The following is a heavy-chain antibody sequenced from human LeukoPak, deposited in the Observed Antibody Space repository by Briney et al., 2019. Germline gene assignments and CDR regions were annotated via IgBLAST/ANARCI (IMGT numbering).Heavy chain of an antibody. D-gene: IGHD3-10*01. Sequence: GASVKVSCKASGGTFNNNAITWVRQAPGQGLEWMGWINPNSGGTNYAQKFQGRVTMTRDTSISTAYMELSRLRSDDTAVYYCARGLPYYYGSGKLDYWGQGTLVTVSS. CDR1: GGTFNNNA. J-gene: IGHJ4*02. CDR3: ARGLPYYYGSGKLDY. CDR2: INPNSGGT. V-gene: IGHV1-2*02.